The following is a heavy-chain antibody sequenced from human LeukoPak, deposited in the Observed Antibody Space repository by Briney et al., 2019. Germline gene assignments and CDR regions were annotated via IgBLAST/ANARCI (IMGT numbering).Heavy chain of an antibody. Sequence: ASVKVPCKASGYTFTSYGISWVRQAPGQGLEWMGWISAYNGNTNYAQKLQGRVTMTTDTSTSTAYMELRSLRSDDTAVYYCARVVVVPAASPSTGYYYYYMDVWGKGTTVTVSS. D-gene: IGHD2-2*01. CDR2: ISAYNGNT. V-gene: IGHV1-18*01. J-gene: IGHJ6*03. CDR1: GYTFTSYG. CDR3: ARVVVVPAASPSTGYYYYYMDV.